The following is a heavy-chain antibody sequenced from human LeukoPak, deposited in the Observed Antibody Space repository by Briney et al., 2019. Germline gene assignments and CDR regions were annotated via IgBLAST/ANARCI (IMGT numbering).Heavy chain of an antibody. CDR2: IYNSGST. D-gene: IGHD2-2*01. Sequence: SETLSLTCTVSGGSISSYYWSWIRQPPGKGLEWIGYIYNSGSTNYNPSLKSRVTISVDTSKNQFSLKLSSVTAADTAVYYCARENVVTSLDIWGQGTMVTVSS. V-gene: IGHV4-59*01. CDR3: ARENVVTSLDI. CDR1: GGSISSYY. J-gene: IGHJ3*02.